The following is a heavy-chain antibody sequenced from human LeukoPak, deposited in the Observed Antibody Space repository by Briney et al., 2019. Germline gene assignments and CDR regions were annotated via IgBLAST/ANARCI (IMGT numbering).Heavy chain of an antibody. CDR2: IYYSGST. Sequence: SETPSLTCTVSGGSISSYYWSWIRQPPGKGLEWIGYIYYSGSTNYNPSLKSRVTISVDTSKNQFSLKLSSVTAADTAVYYCARRSGAVADYWGQGTLVTVSS. V-gene: IGHV4-59*08. CDR3: ARRSGAVADY. D-gene: IGHD6-19*01. CDR1: GGSISSYY. J-gene: IGHJ4*02.